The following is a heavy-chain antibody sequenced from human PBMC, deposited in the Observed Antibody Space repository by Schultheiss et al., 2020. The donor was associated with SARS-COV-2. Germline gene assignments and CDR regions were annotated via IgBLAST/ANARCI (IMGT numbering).Heavy chain of an antibody. Sequence: GESLKISCKASGYTFTSYYMHWVRQAPGQGLEWMGIINPSGGSTSYAQKFQGRVTMTRDTSTSTVYMELSRLRSDDTAVYYCARDPYGDYGSHDYWGQGTLVTVSS. CDR3: ARDPYGDYGSHDY. CDR1: GYTFTSYY. D-gene: IGHD4-17*01. J-gene: IGHJ4*02. CDR2: INPSGGST. V-gene: IGHV1-46*01.